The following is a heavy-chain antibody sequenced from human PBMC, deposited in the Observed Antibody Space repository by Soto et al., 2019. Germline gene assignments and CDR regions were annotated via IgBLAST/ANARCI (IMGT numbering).Heavy chain of an antibody. V-gene: IGHV4-59*01. CDR3: ARDLWGYCGNDCYPLDV. J-gene: IGHJ6*01. D-gene: IGHD2-21*02. CDR2: VYNAGST. Sequence: QVRLQESGPGLVKPSETLSLTCTVSGGSISRYYWSWIQQPPGKGLEWIGYVYNAGSTIYNPSPRSRVTMTVAMSQNQFSLNMTYVTAADTAVYYCARDLWGYCGNDCYPLDVWGQGTTVTVSS. CDR1: GGSISRYY.